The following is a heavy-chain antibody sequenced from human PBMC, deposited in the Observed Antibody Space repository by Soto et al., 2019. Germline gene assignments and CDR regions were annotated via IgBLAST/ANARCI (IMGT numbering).Heavy chain of an antibody. CDR3: ARDREMATTTNDAFEI. CDR2: IIPIFGTA. J-gene: IGHJ3*02. V-gene: IGHV1-69*13. D-gene: IGHD5-12*01. Sequence: SVKVSCKASGGTFSSYAISWVRQAPGQGLEWMGGIIPIFGTANYAQKFQGRVTITADESTSTAYMELSSLRSEDTAVYYCARDREMATTTNDAFEIWGQGTMVTV. CDR1: GGTFSSYA.